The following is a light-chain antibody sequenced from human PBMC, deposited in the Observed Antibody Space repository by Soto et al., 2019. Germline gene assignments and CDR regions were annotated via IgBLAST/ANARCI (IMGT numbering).Light chain of an antibody. CDR3: QQYNTWPRT. J-gene: IGKJ1*01. V-gene: IGKV3-15*01. Sequence: EIVMTQSPATLSVSPGERATLSCRASQSVSSNLAWYQQKPGQAPRLLIYGASTRATGIPARFSGSGSGTEFTLTISSLQSEDFAVNCCQQYNTWPRTFGQGPTV. CDR2: GAS. CDR1: QSVSSN.